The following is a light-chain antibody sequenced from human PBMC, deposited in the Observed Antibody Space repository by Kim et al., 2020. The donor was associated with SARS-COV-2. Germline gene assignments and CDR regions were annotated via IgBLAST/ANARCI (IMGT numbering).Light chain of an antibody. J-gene: IGKJ3*01. CDR1: QSISSTY. CDR3: QQFGSYAGLI. CDR2: SAS. Sequence: PGERATLSCRASQSISSTYLAWYQQKPGQAPRLLIYSASTRGSGIPDRFSGSGSGTDFTLTISRLEPEDFAVYYCQQFGSYAGLIFGPGTKVDIK. V-gene: IGKV3-20*01.